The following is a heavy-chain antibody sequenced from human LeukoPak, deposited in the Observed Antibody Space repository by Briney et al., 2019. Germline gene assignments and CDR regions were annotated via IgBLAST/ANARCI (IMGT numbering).Heavy chain of an antibody. CDR3: ARGLRFIDAFDI. CDR2: IYTSGST. CDR1: GGSISSYY. Sequence: SETLSLTCTVSGGSISSYYWSWIRQPAGKGLEWIGRIYTSGSTNYNPSLKSRVTMPVDTSKNQFSLKLSSVTAADTAVYYCARGLRFIDAFDIWGQGTMVTVSS. D-gene: IGHD3-3*01. V-gene: IGHV4-4*07. J-gene: IGHJ3*02.